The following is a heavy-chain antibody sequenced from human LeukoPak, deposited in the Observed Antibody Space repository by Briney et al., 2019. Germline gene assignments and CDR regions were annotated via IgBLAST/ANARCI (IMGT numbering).Heavy chain of an antibody. D-gene: IGHD1-26*01. CDR1: GGSISSYY. Sequence: SETLSLTCTVSGGSISSYYWSWIRQPPGKGLEWIGYIYYSGSTNYNPSLKSRVTISVDTSKNQSSLKLSSVTAADTAVYYCARGDPVGLFDDWGQGILVTVSS. J-gene: IGHJ4*02. V-gene: IGHV4-59*08. CDR2: IYYSGST. CDR3: ARGDPVGLFDD.